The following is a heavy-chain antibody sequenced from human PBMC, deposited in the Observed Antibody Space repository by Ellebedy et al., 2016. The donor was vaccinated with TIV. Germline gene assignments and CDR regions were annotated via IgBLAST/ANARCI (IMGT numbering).Heavy chain of an antibody. Sequence: PGGSLRLSCAASGFTFSAYAMSWVRQAPGKGLEWVSSVSGSGSGTFYADSVKGRFTVSRDNSKNTLYLQMNSLRAEDTAIYYCAKAPKEYDGSWSAYYPGFDYWGQGTLVTVSS. CDR2: VSGSGSGT. J-gene: IGHJ4*02. V-gene: IGHV3-23*01. D-gene: IGHD3-3*01. CDR3: AKAPKEYDGSWSAYYPGFDY. CDR1: GFTFSAYA.